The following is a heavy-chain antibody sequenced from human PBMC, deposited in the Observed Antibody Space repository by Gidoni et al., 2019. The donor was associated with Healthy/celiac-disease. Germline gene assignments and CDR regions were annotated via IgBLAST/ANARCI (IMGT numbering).Heavy chain of an antibody. V-gene: IGHV3-30*18. CDR2: ISYDGSNK. CDR1: GFTFSSYG. D-gene: IGHD3-3*01. Sequence: QVQLVESGGGVVQPGRSLRFSCAASGFTFSSYGMHWVRQAPGKGLEWVAVISYDGSNKYYADSVKGRFTISRDNSKNTLYLQMNSLRAEDTAVYYCAKSGGITIFGVVIPPDYYYYMDVWGKGTTVTVSS. CDR3: AKSGGITIFGVVIPPDYYYYMDV. J-gene: IGHJ6*03.